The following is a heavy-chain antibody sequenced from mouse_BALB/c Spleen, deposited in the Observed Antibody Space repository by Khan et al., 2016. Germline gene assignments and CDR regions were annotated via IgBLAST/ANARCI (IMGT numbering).Heavy chain of an antibody. J-gene: IGHJ4*01. CDR3: TRHGTNYYAMDY. CDR2: ISSGGSFT. V-gene: IGHV5-9-3*01. Sequence: EVELVESGGGLVKPGGSLKLSCAASGLTFSNNAMSWVRQTPEKRLEWVATISSGGSFTYYPDSVKGRFTISRDIARNTLYLRMSSLRSEDTAMYYCTRHGTNYYAMDYWGQGTSVTVSS. CDR1: GLTFSNNA. D-gene: IGHD1-1*01.